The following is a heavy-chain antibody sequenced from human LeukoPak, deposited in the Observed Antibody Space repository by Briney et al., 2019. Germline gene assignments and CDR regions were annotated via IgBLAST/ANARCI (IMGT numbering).Heavy chain of an antibody. J-gene: IGHJ4*02. CDR1: GGSFSGYY. CDR2: IYHSGST. Sequence: PSETLSLTCAVYGGSFSGYYWSWIRQPPGKGLEWIGEIYHSGSTNYNPSLKSRVTISVDKSKNQFSLKLSSVTAADTAVYYCARFGEGYCSGGSCWYFDYWGQGTLVTVSS. D-gene: IGHD2-15*01. CDR3: ARFGEGYCSGGSCWYFDY. V-gene: IGHV4-34*01.